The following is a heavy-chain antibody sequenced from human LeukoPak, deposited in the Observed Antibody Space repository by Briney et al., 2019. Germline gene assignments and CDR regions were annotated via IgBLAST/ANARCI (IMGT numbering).Heavy chain of an antibody. J-gene: IGHJ4*02. V-gene: IGHV3-53*01. CDR1: EFTVSSNF. CDR2: IYSGGST. CDR3: ARRWVERGKEFDY. Sequence: PGGSLRLSCAASEFTVSSNFISWIRQAPGKGLEWVSVIYSGGSTYYADSVKGRFTISRDNSKNTLYLQMNSLRAEDTAVYYCARRWVERGKEFDYWGQGTLVTVSS. D-gene: IGHD1-1*01.